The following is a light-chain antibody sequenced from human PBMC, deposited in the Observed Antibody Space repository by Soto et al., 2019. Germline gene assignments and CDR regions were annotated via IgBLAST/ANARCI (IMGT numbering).Light chain of an antibody. Sequence: SVLPQPPSVSGAPGQRVTISCTGSSSNIGAGYDVHWYQQLPGTAPKLLIYGNSNRPSGVPDRFSGSKSGTSASLAITGLQAEDEADYYCQSYDSSLSGSSYVFGTGTKVTVL. CDR2: GNS. CDR1: SSNIGAGYD. J-gene: IGLJ1*01. V-gene: IGLV1-40*01. CDR3: QSYDSSLSGSSYV.